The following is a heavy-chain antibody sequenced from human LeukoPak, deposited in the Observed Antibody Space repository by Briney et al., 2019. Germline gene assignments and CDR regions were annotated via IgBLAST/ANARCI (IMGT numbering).Heavy chain of an antibody. D-gene: IGHD6-6*01. CDR2: ISGSGDNT. CDR3: AKWKYSNSGIDDY. Sequence: PGGSLRLSCAGSGFTFSNYAMSWVRQGPGKGLEWVSVISGSGDNTYYADSVKGRFTISRDNSKNMLYLQMNSLRAEDTAVYYCAKWKYSNSGIDDYWGQGTLVTVSS. CDR1: GFTFSNYA. V-gene: IGHV3-23*01. J-gene: IGHJ4*02.